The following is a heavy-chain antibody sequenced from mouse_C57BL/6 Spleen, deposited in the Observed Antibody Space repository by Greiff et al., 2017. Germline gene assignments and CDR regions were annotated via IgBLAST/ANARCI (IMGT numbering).Heavy chain of an antibody. D-gene: IGHD1-1*01. Sequence: DVKLVESEGGLVQPGSSMKLSCTASGFTFSDYYMAWVRQVPEKGLEWVANINYDGSSTYYLDSLKSRFIISRDNAKNILYLQMSSLKSEDTATYYCARAHYGSTWFAYWGQGTLVTVSA. V-gene: IGHV5-16*01. J-gene: IGHJ3*01. CDR1: GFTFSDYY. CDR3: ARAHYGSTWFAY. CDR2: INYDGSST.